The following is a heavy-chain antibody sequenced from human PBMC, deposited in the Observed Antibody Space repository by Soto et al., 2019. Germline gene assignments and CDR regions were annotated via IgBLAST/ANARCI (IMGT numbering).Heavy chain of an antibody. Sequence: GGSLRLSCAASGFTFSSYAMHWVRQAPGKGLEWVAVISYDGSNKYYADSVKGRFTISRDNSKNTLYLQMNSLRAEDTAVYYCAREYSSSPSLDYWGQGTLVTVSS. CDR1: GFTFSSYA. V-gene: IGHV3-30-3*01. J-gene: IGHJ4*02. CDR3: AREYSSSPSLDY. CDR2: ISYDGSNK. D-gene: IGHD6-6*01.